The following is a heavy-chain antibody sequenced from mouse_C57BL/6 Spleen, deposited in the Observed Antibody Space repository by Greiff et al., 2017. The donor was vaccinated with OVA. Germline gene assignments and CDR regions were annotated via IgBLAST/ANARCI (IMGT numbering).Heavy chain of an antibody. D-gene: IGHD4-1*02. J-gene: IGHJ4*01. CDR3: ARDRANWDAMDY. V-gene: IGHV3-6*01. Sequence: DVQLQESGPGLVKPSQSLSLTCSVTGYSITSGYYWNWIRQFPGNKLEWMGYISYDGSNNYNPSLKNRISITRDTSKNQFFLKLNSVTTEDTATYYCARDRANWDAMDYWGQGTSVTVSS. CDR1: GYSITSGYY. CDR2: ISYDGSN.